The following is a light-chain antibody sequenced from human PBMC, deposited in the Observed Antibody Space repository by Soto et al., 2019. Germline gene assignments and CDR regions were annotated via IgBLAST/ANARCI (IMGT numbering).Light chain of an antibody. CDR3: SSYTSSSTLYV. J-gene: IGLJ1*01. CDR1: SSEVGGYNY. V-gene: IGLV2-14*01. CDR2: EVS. Sequence: QSALTQPASVSGSPGQSITISCTGTSSEVGGYNYVSWYQQHPGKAPKLMIYEVSNRPSGVSNRFSGSKSGNTASLTISGLQAEDEADYYCSSYTSSSTLYVFGTGTK.